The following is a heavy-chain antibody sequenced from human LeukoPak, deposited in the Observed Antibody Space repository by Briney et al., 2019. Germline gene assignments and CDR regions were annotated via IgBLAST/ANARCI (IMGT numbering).Heavy chain of an antibody. CDR2: SYYSGST. V-gene: IGHV4-59*01. CDR1: GGSISSYY. Sequence: SETLSLTCTVSGGSISSYYWSWIRQPPWKGLEWIGYSYYSGSTNYNPSLKSRVTISVDTSKNQFSLKLSSVTAADTAVYYCATVVTRDYFDYWGQGTLVTVSS. CDR3: ATVVTRDYFDY. J-gene: IGHJ4*02. D-gene: IGHD4-17*01.